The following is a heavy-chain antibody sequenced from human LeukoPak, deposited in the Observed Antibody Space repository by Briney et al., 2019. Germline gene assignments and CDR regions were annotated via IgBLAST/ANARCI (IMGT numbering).Heavy chain of an antibody. D-gene: IGHD4-17*01. J-gene: IGHJ3*02. V-gene: IGHV1-69*01. CDR3: ARATALFDAFDI. CDR1: GGTFSSYA. CDR2: IIPISGTA. Sequence: LVKVSCKASGGTFSSYAISWVRQAPGQGLEWMGGIIPISGTANYAQKFQGRVTITADESTSTAYMELSSLRSEDTAVYYCARATALFDAFDIWGQGTMVTVSS.